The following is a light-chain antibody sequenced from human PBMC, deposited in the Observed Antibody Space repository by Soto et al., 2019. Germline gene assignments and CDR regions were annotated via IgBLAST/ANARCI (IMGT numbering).Light chain of an antibody. V-gene: IGLV2-14*01. CDR3: TSFSSSTSLDV. CDR1: TRDIAGYNY. CDR2: QVT. Sequence: HSALPQPASVSGSLGQSITISFTGTTRDIAGYNYISWYQQLPGKAPKLMIYQVTIRPSGISNRFSGSKSGNTASLTISGLQAEDEADYYCTSFSSSTSLDVFGTVTKANVL. J-gene: IGLJ1*01.